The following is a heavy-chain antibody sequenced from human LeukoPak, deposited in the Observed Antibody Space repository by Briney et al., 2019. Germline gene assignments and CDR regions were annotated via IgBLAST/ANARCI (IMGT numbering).Heavy chain of an antibody. V-gene: IGHV1-18*01. D-gene: IGHD3-22*01. Sequence: ALVTVSCKASGYTFTSYGISWVRQAPGQGLEWMGWISGYNGYTHYAHNLQGRVTMTTDTSTSTAYMELRSLRSDDTAVYYCARDEARYSSGYYPNWFDPWGQGTLVTVSS. CDR2: ISGYNGYT. CDR3: ARDEARYSSGYYPNWFDP. CDR1: GYTFTSYG. J-gene: IGHJ5*02.